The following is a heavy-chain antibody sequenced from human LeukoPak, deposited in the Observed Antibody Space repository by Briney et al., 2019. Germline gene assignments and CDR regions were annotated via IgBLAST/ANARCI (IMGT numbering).Heavy chain of an antibody. CDR2: ISGSGAST. CDR1: GFTFNYYA. V-gene: IGHV3-23*01. Sequence: GGSLRLSCAASGFTFNYYAMSWVRQAPGKGLEWVSSISGSGASTYYADSVRGRFTIMKDNSQNTLYLHIKNLRAEDSALYYCANGLAASGDFALGDYYYFMDVWGKGTTVTVSS. CDR3: ANGLAASGDFALGDYYYFMDV. D-gene: IGHD7-27*01. J-gene: IGHJ6*03.